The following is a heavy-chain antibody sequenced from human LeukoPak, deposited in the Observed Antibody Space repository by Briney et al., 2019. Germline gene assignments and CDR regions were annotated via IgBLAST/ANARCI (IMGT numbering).Heavy chain of an antibody. CDR3: AKGVIWFGELFDYFDY. V-gene: IGHV3-30*02. CDR1: GFTFSSYG. J-gene: IGHJ4*02. D-gene: IGHD3-10*01. Sequence: GGSLRLSCAASGFTFSSYGMHWVRQAPGKGLEWVAFIRYGGSNKYYADSVKGRFTISRDNSKNTLYLQMNSLRAEDTAVYYCAKGVIWFGELFDYFDYWGQGTLVTVSS. CDR2: IRYGGSNK.